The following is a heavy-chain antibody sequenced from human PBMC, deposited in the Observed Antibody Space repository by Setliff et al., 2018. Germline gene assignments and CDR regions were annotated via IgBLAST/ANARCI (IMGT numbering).Heavy chain of an antibody. V-gene: IGHV1-69-2*01. D-gene: IGHD5-18*01. CDR1: GYTFTDDY. CDR3: AFRRGYIYGLDN. Sequence: ASVKVSCKASGYTFTDDYMYWVKQAPGKGLEWMGRIDPEDGKTVYAEKFQGRVIISADTSIDTVYLEIDSLRSEDTAVYYCAFRRGYIYGLDNWGQGTLVTVP. J-gene: IGHJ4*02. CDR2: IDPEDGKT.